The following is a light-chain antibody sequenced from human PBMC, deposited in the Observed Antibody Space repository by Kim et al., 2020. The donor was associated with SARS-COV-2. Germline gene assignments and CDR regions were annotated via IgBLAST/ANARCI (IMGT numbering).Light chain of an antibody. CDR3: QQYDNLLT. CDR2: DAC. J-gene: IGKJ4*01. Sequence: SALVGDRVTITCQTSQNINYFLNLYQQKPGTAPSLLFYDACKLETVVPSRFGGSGSGTDFTFTISSLQPEDIATYYCQQYDNLLTFGGGTKVDIK. V-gene: IGKV1-33*01. CDR1: QNINYF.